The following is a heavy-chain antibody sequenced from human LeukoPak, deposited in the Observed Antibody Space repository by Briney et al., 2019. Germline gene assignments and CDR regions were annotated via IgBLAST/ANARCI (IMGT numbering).Heavy chain of an antibody. Sequence: ASVKVSCKASGYTFTSYDINWVRQATGQGLEWMGWMNPNSGNTGYSQEFQGRVTITRDTSASTAYMELSSLRSEDMAVYYCARDRAAAAGTGYYFDYWGQGTLVTVSS. J-gene: IGHJ4*02. D-gene: IGHD6-13*01. V-gene: IGHV1-8*03. CDR1: GYTFTSYD. CDR2: MNPNSGNT. CDR3: ARDRAAAAGTGYYFDY.